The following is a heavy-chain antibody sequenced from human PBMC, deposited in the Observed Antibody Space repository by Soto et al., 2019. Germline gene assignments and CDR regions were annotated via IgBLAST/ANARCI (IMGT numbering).Heavy chain of an antibody. Sequence: GESLTISCKGAGYRFTSYWITWVRPTPGKGLEWMGSFDPSDSYTNYSPSFQGHVTISADKSISTAYLQWSSLRASDTAMYYCATLISSGTSSDLGWFDPWGQGTLVTVSS. CDR1: GYRFTSYW. J-gene: IGHJ5*02. CDR2: FDPSDSYT. D-gene: IGHD2-2*01. V-gene: IGHV5-10-1*01. CDR3: ATLISSGTSSDLGWFDP.